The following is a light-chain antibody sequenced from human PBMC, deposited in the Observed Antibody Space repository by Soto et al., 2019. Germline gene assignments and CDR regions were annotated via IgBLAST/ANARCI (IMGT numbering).Light chain of an antibody. Sequence: IQLTQSPSSLSASVGDRVTITCRASQDISSSLAWYQQKPGNAPKLLIYAASTLQSGVTSRFTGGRSGTDFTLTISSLQPQDFATYYCQQQGTFGQGTKLEIK. CDR2: AAS. CDR3: QQQGT. J-gene: IGKJ2*01. V-gene: IGKV1-9*01. CDR1: QDISSS.